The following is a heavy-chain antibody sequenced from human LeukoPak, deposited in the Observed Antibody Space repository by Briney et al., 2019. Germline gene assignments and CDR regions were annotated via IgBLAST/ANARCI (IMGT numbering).Heavy chain of an antibody. J-gene: IGHJ5*02. V-gene: IGHV4-34*01. CDR2: INHSGST. CDR3: ARGPKYYDILTGYAYNWFDP. CDR1: GGSFSGYY. D-gene: IGHD3-9*01. Sequence: SETLSLTCAVYGGSFSGYYWSRIRQPPGKGLEWIGEINHSGSTNYNPSLKSRVTISVDTSKNQFSLKLSSVTAADTAVYYCARGPKYYDILTGYAYNWFDPWGQGTLVTVSS.